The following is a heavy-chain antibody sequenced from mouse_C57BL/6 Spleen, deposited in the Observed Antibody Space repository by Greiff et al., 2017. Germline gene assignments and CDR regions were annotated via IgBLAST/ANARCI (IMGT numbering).Heavy chain of an antibody. J-gene: IGHJ1*03. CDR2: IDPETGGT. CDR3: TREGNDCGSSYGYFDV. CDR1: GYTFTDYE. D-gene: IGHD1-1*01. Sequence: VQLQQSGAELVRPGASVTLSCKASGYTFTDYEMHWVKQTPVHGLEWIGAIDPETGGTAYNQKFTGKAILTADKSSGTAYMELRSLTSEDSAVYYCTREGNDCGSSYGYFDVWGTGTTVTVSS. V-gene: IGHV1-15*01.